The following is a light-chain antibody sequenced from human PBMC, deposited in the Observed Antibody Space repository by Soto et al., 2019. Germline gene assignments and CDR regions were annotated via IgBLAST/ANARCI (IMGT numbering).Light chain of an antibody. V-gene: IGKV1-39*01. Sequence: DIQMTQSPSSLSGSVGDRVTITCRASRSISSYLNWYQQKPGKAPKLLIYAASSLQSGVPSRFSGSGSGTDFTLTISSLQPEDFATYYCQQSYSTLPYTFGQGTKLEIK. CDR1: RSISSY. CDR3: QQSYSTLPYT. J-gene: IGKJ2*01. CDR2: AAS.